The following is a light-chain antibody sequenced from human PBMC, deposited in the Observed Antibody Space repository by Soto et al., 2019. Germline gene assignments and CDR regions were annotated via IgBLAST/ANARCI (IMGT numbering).Light chain of an antibody. CDR2: AAS. J-gene: IGKJ3*01. CDR1: QGIETY. V-gene: IGKV1-39*01. Sequence: DIQMTQSPSSLSASVGDRVSITCRTSQGIETYLNWYQQKPGKAPKLLIYAASSLQSGVPSRFSGSGSGTDFTLTISSMQPEDFATYYCQQSYSTFFTFGPGTKVDIK. CDR3: QQSYSTFFT.